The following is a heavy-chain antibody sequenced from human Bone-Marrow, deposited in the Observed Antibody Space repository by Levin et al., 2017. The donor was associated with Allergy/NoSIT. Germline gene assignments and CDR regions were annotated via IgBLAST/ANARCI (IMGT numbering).Heavy chain of an antibody. CDR2: LYSGGTT. CDR1: GFSVISKY. V-gene: IGHV3-53*01. J-gene: IGHJ4*02. D-gene: IGHD6-13*01. CDR3: ARGPQQTYYFDS. Sequence: GESLKISCAASGFSVISKYMSWVRQAPGKGLEWVSVLYSGGTTYYADSVKGRFTISRDNSQNTLYLQMNSLRAEDTAVYYCARGPQQTYYFDSWGQGSLVTVSS.